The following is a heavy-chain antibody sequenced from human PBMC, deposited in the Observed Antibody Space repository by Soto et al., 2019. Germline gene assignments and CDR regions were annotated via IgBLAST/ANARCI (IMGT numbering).Heavy chain of an antibody. J-gene: IGHJ5*02. CDR3: ARHPSDFWFDP. Sequence: SETLSLTCAVSGGSISSGGYSWSWIRQPPGKGLERIGYIYHSGSTYYNPSLKSRVTISVDTSKNQFSLKLSSVTAADTAVYYCARHPSDFWFDPWGQGTLVTVSS. CDR1: GGSISSGGYS. CDR2: IYHSGST. V-gene: IGHV4-30-2*01. D-gene: IGHD2-21*02.